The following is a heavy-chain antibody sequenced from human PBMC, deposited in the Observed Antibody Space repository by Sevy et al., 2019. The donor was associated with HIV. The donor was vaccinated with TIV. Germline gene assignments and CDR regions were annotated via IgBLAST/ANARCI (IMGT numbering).Heavy chain of an antibody. CDR1: GCTFGDYC. CDR2: LKSDVYGGTV. D-gene: IGHD6-13*01. Sequence: GGSLRLSCTASGCTFGDYCMSWVRQAPGKGLEWVAFLKSDVYGGTVDHAASVRGRFVISRDDSKTIAYLQMNDLKTEDTGDYYCTRWKAAQSIFDYWRQGALVTVSS. V-gene: IGHV3-49*04. J-gene: IGHJ4*02. CDR3: TRWKAAQSIFDY.